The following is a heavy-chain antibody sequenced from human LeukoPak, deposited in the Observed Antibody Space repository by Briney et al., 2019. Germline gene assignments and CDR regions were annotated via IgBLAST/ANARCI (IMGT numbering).Heavy chain of an antibody. CDR2: TVGSGPDT. Sequence: GGSLRLSCAASGFIVSSNYMSWVRQAPGKGLEWVSATVGSGPDTYHADSVKGRFTVSRDNSRNTLYLQMNSLRVEDTAVYYCTKAPLRSCTGAFCYPFDYWGQGTLVTVSS. V-gene: IGHV3-23*01. D-gene: IGHD2-8*02. CDR1: GFIVSSNY. CDR3: TKAPLRSCTGAFCYPFDY. J-gene: IGHJ4*02.